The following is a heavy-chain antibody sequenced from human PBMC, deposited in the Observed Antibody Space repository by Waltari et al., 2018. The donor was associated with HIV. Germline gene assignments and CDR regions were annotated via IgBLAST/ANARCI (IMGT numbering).Heavy chain of an antibody. Sequence: EVQLVESGGGLVQPGGSLRLSCTASGFSFSSYSMNWVRQAPGKGLEWVSYISTSSSAIFYADSVKGRFTSSRDTAKNSLYLQMNSLRAEDTAVYYCARDRTRYYFDSWGQGTLVTVSS. CDR1: GFSFSSYS. V-gene: IGHV3-48*01. J-gene: IGHJ4*02. CDR2: ISTSSSAI. D-gene: IGHD6-6*01. CDR3: ARDRTRYYFDS.